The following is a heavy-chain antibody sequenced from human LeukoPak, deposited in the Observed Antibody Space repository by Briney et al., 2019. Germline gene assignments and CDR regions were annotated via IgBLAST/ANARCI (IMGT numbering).Heavy chain of an antibody. CDR1: GFTFDDYA. CDR3: AKGLGIRGSYYTMGY. J-gene: IGHJ4*02. V-gene: IGHV3-9*01. Sequence: GGSLRLSCAASGFTFDDYAIHWVRQAPGKGLEWVSGISWNSGSIGYADSVKGRFTISRDNAKNSLYLQMNSLRAEDTALYYCAKGLGIRGSYYTMGYWGQGTLVTVSS. D-gene: IGHD1-26*01. CDR2: ISWNSGSI.